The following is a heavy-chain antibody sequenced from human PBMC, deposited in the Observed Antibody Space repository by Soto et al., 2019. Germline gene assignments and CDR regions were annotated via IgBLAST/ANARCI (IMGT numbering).Heavy chain of an antibody. Sequence: QVQLVESGGGVVQPGRSLRLSCAASGFTFSSYGMHWVRQAPGKGLEWVAVIWYDGSNKYYADSVKGRFTISRDNSKNTLYLQMNSLRAEDTAVYYCARVPGRDYIWGSYLFDPWGQGTLVTVSS. D-gene: IGHD3-16*01. V-gene: IGHV3-33*01. CDR2: IWYDGSNK. CDR3: ARVPGRDYIWGSYLFDP. CDR1: GFTFSSYG. J-gene: IGHJ5*02.